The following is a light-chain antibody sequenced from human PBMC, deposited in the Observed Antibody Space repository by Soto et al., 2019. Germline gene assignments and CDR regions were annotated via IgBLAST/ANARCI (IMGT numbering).Light chain of an antibody. CDR3: QQYATSPHT. V-gene: IGKV3-20*01. J-gene: IGKJ2*01. CDR1: QSVSSSQ. Sequence: EIVLTQSPVTLSLSPGESATLSCRASQSVSSSQVAWYQQKPGQAPRLLIYGASSRATGIPDRFSGVGSETDFTLTINRLEPEVFAVYYCQQYATSPHTFGQGTKLEIK. CDR2: GAS.